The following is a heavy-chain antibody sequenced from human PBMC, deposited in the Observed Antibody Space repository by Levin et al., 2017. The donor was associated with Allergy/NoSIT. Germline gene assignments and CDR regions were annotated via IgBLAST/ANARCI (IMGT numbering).Heavy chain of an antibody. CDR2: INAGNGNT. Sequence: ASVKVSCKASGYTFTSYAMHWVRQAPGQRLEWMGWINAGNGNTKYSQKFQGRVTITRDTSASTAYMELSSLRSEDTAVYYCARDQGSSGWTHPRAFDIWGQGTMVTVSS. V-gene: IGHV1-3*01. CDR3: ARDQGSSGWTHPRAFDI. J-gene: IGHJ3*02. CDR1: GYTFTSYA. D-gene: IGHD6-19*01.